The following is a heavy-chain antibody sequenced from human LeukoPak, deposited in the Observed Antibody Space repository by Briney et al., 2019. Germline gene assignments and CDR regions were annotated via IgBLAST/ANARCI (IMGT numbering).Heavy chain of an antibody. D-gene: IGHD3-10*01. V-gene: IGHV1-8*01. J-gene: IGHJ5*02. CDR1: RYTFNRYD. Sequence: SVHVSYKASRYTFNRYDINRVGQATGPGREGMGWMKPNSGNTGYAQKFQGRVTMTRNTSISTAYMELSSLRSEDTAVYYCARGLGEDWFDPWGQGTLVTVSS. CDR2: MKPNSGNT. CDR3: ARGLGEDWFDP.